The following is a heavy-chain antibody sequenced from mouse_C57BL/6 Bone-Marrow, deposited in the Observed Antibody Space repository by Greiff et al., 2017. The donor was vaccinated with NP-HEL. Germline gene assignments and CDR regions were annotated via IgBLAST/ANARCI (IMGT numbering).Heavy chain of an antibody. Sequence: EVKLVESGGGLVQPGGSLKLSCAASGFTFSDYGMAWVRQAPRKGPEWVAFICTLAYSIYYADTVTGRFTISRENAKNTLYLEMSSLRSEDTAMYYCARQRYYGSSPYAMDYWGQGTSVTVSS. CDR1: GFTFSDYG. V-gene: IGHV5-15*04. CDR3: ARQRYYGSSPYAMDY. J-gene: IGHJ4*01. D-gene: IGHD1-1*01. CDR2: ICTLAYSI.